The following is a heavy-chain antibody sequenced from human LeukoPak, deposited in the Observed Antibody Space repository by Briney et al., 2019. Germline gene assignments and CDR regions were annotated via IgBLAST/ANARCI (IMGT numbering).Heavy chain of an antibody. CDR3: ARAITYYYDSSGYYYNLSDY. CDR1: GGTFSSYA. J-gene: IGHJ4*02. Sequence: GASVKVSCKASGGTFSSYAISWVRQAPGQGLEWMGGIIPIFGTANYAQKFQGRVTITADESTSTAYMELSSLRSEDTAVYYCARAITYYYDSSGYYYNLSDYWGQGTLVTVSS. CDR2: IIPIFGTA. V-gene: IGHV1-69*13. D-gene: IGHD3-22*01.